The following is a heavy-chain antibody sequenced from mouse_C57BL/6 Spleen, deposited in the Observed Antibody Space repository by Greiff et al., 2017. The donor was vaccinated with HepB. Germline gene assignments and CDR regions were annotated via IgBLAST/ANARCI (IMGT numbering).Heavy chain of an antibody. Sequence: VQLKESGPGLVKPSQSLSLTCSVTGYSITSGYYWNWIRQFPGNKLEWMGYISYDGSNNYNPSLKNRISITRDTSKNQFFLKLNSVTTEDTATYYCARDDLPYAMDYWGQGTSVTVSS. CDR3: ARDDLPYAMDY. V-gene: IGHV3-6*01. CDR2: ISYDGSN. J-gene: IGHJ4*01. CDR1: GYSITSGYY.